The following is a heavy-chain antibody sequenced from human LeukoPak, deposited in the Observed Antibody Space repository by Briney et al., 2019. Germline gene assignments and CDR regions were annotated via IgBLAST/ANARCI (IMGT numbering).Heavy chain of an antibody. CDR1: GGSISTSNYY. CDR3: AIGGGDSWDYFDY. D-gene: IGHD2-21*02. J-gene: IGHJ4*02. CDR2: INHSGST. V-gene: IGHV4-39*07. Sequence: SETLSLTCTVSGGSISTSNYYWSWIRQPPGKGLEWIGEINHSGSTNYNPSLKSRVTISVDTSKNQFSLKLSSVTAADTAVYYCAIGGGDSWDYFDYWGQGTLVTVSS.